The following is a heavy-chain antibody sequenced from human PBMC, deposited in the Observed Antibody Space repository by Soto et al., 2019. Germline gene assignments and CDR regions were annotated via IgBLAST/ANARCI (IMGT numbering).Heavy chain of an antibody. J-gene: IGHJ6*02. V-gene: IGHV3-7*02. CDR3: ASPNILTDRYHPYGMDV. CDR1: GFTFSSYW. D-gene: IGHD3-9*01. Sequence: PGGSLRLSCAAPGFTFSSYWMTWVRQAPGKGLEWVANIKQDGSEKNYVDSVKGRFTISRDNAKNSLYLQMNSLRAEDTAVYYCASPNILTDRYHPYGMDVWGQGTTVTVSS. CDR2: IKQDGSEK.